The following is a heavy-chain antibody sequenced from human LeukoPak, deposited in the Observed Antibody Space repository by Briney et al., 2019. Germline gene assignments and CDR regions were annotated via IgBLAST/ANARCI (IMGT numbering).Heavy chain of an antibody. CDR1: GFTFSEYW. Sequence: PGGSLRLSCAASGFTFSEYWMHWVRLTPGRRLVWVARINGDGSDTTYADSVKGRFTISRDNAKNTAYLQMNSLTAEDTAVYYCTRPWGIWGQGALVTVSS. CDR3: TRPWGI. J-gene: IGHJ4*02. V-gene: IGHV3-74*03. D-gene: IGHD3-16*01. CDR2: INGDGSDT.